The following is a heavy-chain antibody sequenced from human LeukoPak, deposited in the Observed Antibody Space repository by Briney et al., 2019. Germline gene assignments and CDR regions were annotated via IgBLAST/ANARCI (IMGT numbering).Heavy chain of an antibody. CDR2: INWNGGST. Sequence: GGSLRLSCAPAGLTFDVYAMSWVSQAPGKGLGWVSGINWNGGSTGYADSVKGRFTISRDNAKNSLYLQMNSLRAEDTAVYYCARDCGSSGYLDYWGQGTLVTVSS. D-gene: IGHD3-22*01. CDR1: GLTFDVYA. J-gene: IGHJ4*02. CDR3: ARDCGSSGYLDY. V-gene: IGHV3-20*04.